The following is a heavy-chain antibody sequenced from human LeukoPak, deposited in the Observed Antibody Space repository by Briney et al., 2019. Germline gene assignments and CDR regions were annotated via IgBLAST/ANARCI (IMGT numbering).Heavy chain of an antibody. V-gene: IGHV3-48*02. CDR1: GFTFRACR. Sequence: GGSQRLPQSDSGFTFRACRRDGLRQAPGKGLEWVSYISSGSSTISYADSVKGRFTISRDNAKNSLYLQMNSLRDEDTAVYYCARVYMIDPWGQGTLVTVSS. CDR2: ISSGSSTI. D-gene: IGHD3-16*01. J-gene: IGHJ5*02. CDR3: ARVYMIDP.